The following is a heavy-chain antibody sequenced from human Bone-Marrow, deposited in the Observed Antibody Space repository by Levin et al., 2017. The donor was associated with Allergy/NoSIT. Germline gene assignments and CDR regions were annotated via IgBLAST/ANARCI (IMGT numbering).Heavy chain of an antibody. CDR3: ARVGAFDGYGDYEYYFDF. CDR1: GGSISISSYY. V-gene: IGHV4-39*07. D-gene: IGHD4-17*01. CDR2: IYYTGHT. Sequence: SETLSLTCTVSGGSISISSYYWGWIRQPPGEALEWIGSIYYTGHTSYNPSLESRVTMSVDTSKNQFSLRLTSVTAADTALYYCARVGAFDGYGDYEYYFDFWGQGTPVTVSS. J-gene: IGHJ4*02.